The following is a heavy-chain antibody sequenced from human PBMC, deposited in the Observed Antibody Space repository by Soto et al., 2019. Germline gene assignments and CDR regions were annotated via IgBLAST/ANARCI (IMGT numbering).Heavy chain of an antibody. Sequence: PGGSLRLSCAASGFTFSSYWMHWVRQAPGKGLVWVSRIDTYGSATRYADSVKGRFTISRDNSKNTLYLQMNSLRAEDTAVYYCARDRVESGYPEYFQHWGQGTLVTVSS. CDR3: ARDRVESGYPEYFQH. CDR2: IDTYGSAT. D-gene: IGHD3-22*01. CDR1: GFTFSSYW. J-gene: IGHJ1*01. V-gene: IGHV3-74*01.